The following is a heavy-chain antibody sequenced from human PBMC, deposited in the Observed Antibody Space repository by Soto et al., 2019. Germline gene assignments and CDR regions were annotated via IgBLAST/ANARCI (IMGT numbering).Heavy chain of an antibody. V-gene: IGHV3-23*01. J-gene: IGHJ4*02. CDR2: VYGIGGDT. CDR3: AKEIFAAAYAATSAFDL. CDR1: GFTFSSHA. D-gene: IGHD2-8*01. Sequence: GGSLRLSCAASGFTFSSHAMGWLRQAPGTGPEWVAFVYGIGGDTSYAASVKGRFTVSRDNSDNSLFLHMNSLRAEDTGRYFCAKEIFAAAYAATSAFDLWGQGTLVTVSS.